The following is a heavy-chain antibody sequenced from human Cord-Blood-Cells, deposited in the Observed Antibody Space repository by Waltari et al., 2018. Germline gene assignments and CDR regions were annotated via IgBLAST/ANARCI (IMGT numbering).Heavy chain of an antibody. J-gene: IGHJ4*02. CDR2: ISPSIGGT. D-gene: IGHD6-13*01. CDR3: ASLSSSVDY. Sequence: QVQLVQSGAEVKKPGASVKVSCKASGYTFTGYYMHWVRQAPGQGLEWMGWISPSIGGTNYAQKFQGRVTMTRDTSISTAYMELSRLRSDDTAVYYCASLSSSVDYWGQGTLVTVSS. V-gene: IGHV1-2*02. CDR1: GYTFTGYY.